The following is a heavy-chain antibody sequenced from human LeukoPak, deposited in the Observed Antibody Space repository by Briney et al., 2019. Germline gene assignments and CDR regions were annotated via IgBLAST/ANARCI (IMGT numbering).Heavy chain of an antibody. CDR1: GFTYSNYA. Sequence: GGSLRLSCAVSGFTYSNYAMNWVRQAPGKGLEWVSAISHSGDRTYFADSVKGRFTISRDNAKNSLYLQMNSLRAGDTAVYYCARVSTSGELDYWGQGTLVTVSS. CDR2: ISHSGDRT. V-gene: IGHV3-23*01. D-gene: IGHD2-15*01. CDR3: ARVSTSGELDY. J-gene: IGHJ4*02.